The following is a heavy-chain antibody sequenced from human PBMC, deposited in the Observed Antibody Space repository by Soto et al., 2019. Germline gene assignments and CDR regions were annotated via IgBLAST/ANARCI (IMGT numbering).Heavy chain of an antibody. V-gene: IGHV1-18*01. D-gene: IGHD6-6*01. CDR2: ISAYNGNT. CDR1: GYTFTSYG. Sequence: ASVKVSCKASGYTFTSYGISWVRQAPGQGLEWMGWISAYNGNTNYAQKLQGRVTMTTDTSTSTAYMELRSLRSYDTAVYYCAREEYSSSSRAFDIWGQGTMVTVSS. CDR3: AREEYSSSSRAFDI. J-gene: IGHJ3*02.